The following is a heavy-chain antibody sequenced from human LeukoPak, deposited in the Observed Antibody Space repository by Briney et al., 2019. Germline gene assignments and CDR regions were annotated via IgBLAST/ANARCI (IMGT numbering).Heavy chain of an antibody. D-gene: IGHD3-22*01. CDR2: IYSGGST. Sequence: GGSLRLSCAASGFTVSSNYMSWVRQAPGKGLEWVSLIYSGGSTYYADSVKGRFTISRDNSKNTLYLQMNSLRAEDTAVYYCARDMGSRGYYYDYWGQGTLVTVSS. CDR3: ARDMGSRGYYYDY. J-gene: IGHJ4*02. CDR1: GFTVSSNY. V-gene: IGHV3-66*01.